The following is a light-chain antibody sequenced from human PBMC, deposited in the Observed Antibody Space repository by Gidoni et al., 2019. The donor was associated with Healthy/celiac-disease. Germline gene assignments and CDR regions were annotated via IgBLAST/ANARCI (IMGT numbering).Light chain of an antibody. CDR2: LGS. V-gene: IGKV2-28*01. CDR3: MQALQTPYT. CDR1: QSLLHSNGYNY. J-gene: IGKJ2*01. Sequence: IVMTQSPLSLPVTPGEPASISCRSSQSLLHSNGYNYLDWYLQKPGQSPQLLIYLGSTRASGVPDRCSGSGSGTDFTLKSSRVEAEDVGVYYCMQALQTPYTFXXXTKLEIK.